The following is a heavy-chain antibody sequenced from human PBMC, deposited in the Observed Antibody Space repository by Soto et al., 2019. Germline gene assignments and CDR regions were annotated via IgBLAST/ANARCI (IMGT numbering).Heavy chain of an antibody. D-gene: IGHD1-7*01. CDR2: ISAYNGNT. CDR1: GYTFTSYG. V-gene: IGHV1-18*04. J-gene: IGHJ6*02. CDR3: ARHYNWNYPGPSAMDV. Sequence: SVKVSCNASGYTFTSYGIRWVRQALGQGLEWMGWISAYNGNTNYAQKLQGRVTMTTDTSTSTAYMELRSLRSDDTALHHCARHYNWNYPGPSAMDVWGPGTTATVSS.